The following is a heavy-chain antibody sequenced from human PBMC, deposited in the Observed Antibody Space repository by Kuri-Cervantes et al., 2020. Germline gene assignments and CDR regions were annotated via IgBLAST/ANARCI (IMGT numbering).Heavy chain of an antibody. CDR3: ARLAPALYSSGWQGYFDY. D-gene: IGHD6-19*01. CDR2: ISSSTSYK. CDR1: TFTFGDYG. V-gene: IGHV3-21*01. J-gene: IGHJ4*02. Sequence: GGSLRLSCAASTFTFGDYGMNWVRQAPGKGLEWVASISSSTSYKNYADSVKGRFTISRDNVRNSLYLQMDSLRAEDTAVYYCARLAPALYSSGWQGYFDYWGQGTLVTVSS.